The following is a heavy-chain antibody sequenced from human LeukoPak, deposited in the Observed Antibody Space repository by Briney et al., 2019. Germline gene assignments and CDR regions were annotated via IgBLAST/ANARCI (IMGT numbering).Heavy chain of an antibody. CDR3: ARANEERLNVAVDY. V-gene: IGHV3-21*01. CDR2: ISSSSSYI. J-gene: IGHJ4*02. Sequence: PGGSLRLSCAASGFTFSSYSMNWVRQAPGKGLEWVSSISSSSSYIYYADSVKGRFTISRDNAKNSLYLQMNSLRAEDTAVYYCARANEERLNVAVDYWGQGTLVTVSS. D-gene: IGHD1-26*01. CDR1: GFTFSSYS.